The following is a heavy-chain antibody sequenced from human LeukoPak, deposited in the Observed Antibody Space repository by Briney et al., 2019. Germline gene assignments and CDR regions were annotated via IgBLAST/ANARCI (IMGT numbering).Heavy chain of an antibody. CDR1: GFTFNNYA. J-gene: IGHJ4*02. Sequence: GGSLRLSCAASGFTFNNYAMTWVRQAPGQGLEWVSAISGSGGTTYYAVSVRGRFTISRDNSKNTLYLQMNRLRAEDTAVYYCAKGLINDWSALENWGQGTLVTVSS. CDR2: ISGSGGTT. CDR3: AKGLINDWSALEN. D-gene: IGHD3-9*01. V-gene: IGHV3-23*01.